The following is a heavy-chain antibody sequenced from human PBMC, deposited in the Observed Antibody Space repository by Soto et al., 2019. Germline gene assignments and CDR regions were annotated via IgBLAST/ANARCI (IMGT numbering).Heavy chain of an antibody. D-gene: IGHD3-16*01. CDR3: AKDGPYYSYIWGWFDP. V-gene: IGHV3-23*01. Sequence: EVQLLESGGGLAQPGGSLRLSCAASGFTFSSYAMSWVRQAPGKGLEWVSGISGSGGSTYYADSVKGRFTISRENSKNTLYLQMNSLRAEDTAVYYCAKDGPYYSYIWGWFDPWGQGTLVTVSS. CDR2: ISGSGGST. J-gene: IGHJ5*02. CDR1: GFTFSSYA.